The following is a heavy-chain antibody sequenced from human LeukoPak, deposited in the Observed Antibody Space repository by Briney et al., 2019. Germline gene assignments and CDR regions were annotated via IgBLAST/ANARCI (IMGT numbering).Heavy chain of an antibody. D-gene: IGHD3-3*01. Sequence: SETLSLTCAVYGGSFSGYYWSWIRQPPGKGLEWIGEINHSGSTNYNPSLKSRVTISVDTSKNQFSLKLSSVTAADTAVYYCARYPCSECLLHSDRDYWGQGTLVTVSS. CDR1: GGSFSGYY. V-gene: IGHV4-34*01. CDR2: INHSGST. J-gene: IGHJ4*02. CDR3: ARYPCSECLLHSDRDY.